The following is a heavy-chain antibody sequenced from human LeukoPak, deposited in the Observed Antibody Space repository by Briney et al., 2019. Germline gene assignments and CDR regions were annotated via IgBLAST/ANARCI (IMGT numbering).Heavy chain of an antibody. CDR2: INHSGST. CDR1: GGSISSSSYY. D-gene: IGHD2-2*01. CDR3: ARILSPESSPTSADTTDY. Sequence: KASETLSLTCTVSGGSISSSSYYWSWIRQPPGKGLEWIGEINHSGSTNYNPSLKSRVTISVDTSKNQFSLKLSSVTAADTAVYYCARILSPESSPTSADTTDYWGQGTLVTVSS. J-gene: IGHJ4*02. V-gene: IGHV4-39*07.